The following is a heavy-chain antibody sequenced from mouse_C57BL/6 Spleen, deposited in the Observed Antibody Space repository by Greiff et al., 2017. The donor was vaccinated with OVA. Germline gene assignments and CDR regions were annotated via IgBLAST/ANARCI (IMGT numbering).Heavy chain of an antibody. V-gene: IGHV1-80*01. CDR3: ARGGAYYGSSPFDY. J-gene: IGHJ2*01. CDR1: GYAFSSYW. D-gene: IGHD1-1*01. CDR2: IYPGDGDT. Sequence: VQLQESGAELVKPGASVKISCKASGYAFSSYWMNWVKQRPGKGLEWIGQIYPGDGDTNYNGKFKGKATLTADKSSSTAYMQLSSLTSEDSAVYFCARGGAYYGSSPFDYWGQGTTLTVSS.